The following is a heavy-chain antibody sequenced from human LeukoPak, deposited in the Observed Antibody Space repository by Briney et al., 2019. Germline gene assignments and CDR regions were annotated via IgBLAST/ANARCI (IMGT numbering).Heavy chain of an antibody. J-gene: IGHJ4*02. CDR3: AKGFAPFDY. CDR1: GFTFDDYA. CDR2: IGWETTTI. V-gene: IGHV3-9*01. Sequence: GGSLRLSCTASGFTFDDYAMHWVRRAPGKGLEWVAGIGWETTTIGYADSVKGRFTISRDNSKNTLYLQMNSLRAEDTAVYYCAKGFAPFDYWGQGTLVTVSS.